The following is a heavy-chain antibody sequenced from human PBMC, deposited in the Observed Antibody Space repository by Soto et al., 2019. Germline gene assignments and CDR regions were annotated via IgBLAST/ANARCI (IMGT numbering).Heavy chain of an antibody. J-gene: IGHJ3*02. Sequence: GGSLRLSCAASGFTFSSYSMNWVRQAPGKGLEWVSSISGDSGYLYYADSVKGRFTISRDYGKNSLHLQMNSLRAEDTAVYYCARDPLEYCIGGACHSDAFDIWGQGTMVTVSS. D-gene: IGHD2-15*01. CDR1: GFTFSSYS. CDR3: ARDPLEYCIGGACHSDAFDI. CDR2: ISGDSGYL. V-gene: IGHV3-21*01.